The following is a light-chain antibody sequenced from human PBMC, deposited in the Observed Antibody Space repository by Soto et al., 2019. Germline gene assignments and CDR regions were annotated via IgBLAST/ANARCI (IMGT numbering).Light chain of an antibody. V-gene: IGLV2-14*03. J-gene: IGLJ2*01. CDR1: SSDVAGYSF. CDR2: DVN. Sequence: QSALTPAASVSGSLGQSITISCTATSSDVAGYSFVSWYQQLPGKAPKLIIYDVNNRPSGVSDRFSGSKSGNTASLAISGLQPEDEAVYYCNSYTSSATVGVFDRGTKLTVL. CDR3: NSYTSSATVGV.